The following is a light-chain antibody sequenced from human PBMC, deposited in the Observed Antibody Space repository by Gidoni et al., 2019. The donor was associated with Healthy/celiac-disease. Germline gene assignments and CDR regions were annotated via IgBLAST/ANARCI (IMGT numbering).Light chain of an antibody. CDR1: QSISSW. CDR3: QQYNSYSQT. Sequence: DIQMTQSPSTMSASVGDRVTITCRASQSISSWLAWYQQKPGKAPKRLIYKAYSLESGVPSRFSGSGSGTEFTLTISSLQHDDFATYYGQQYNSYSQTFGQGTKLEIK. CDR2: KAY. V-gene: IGKV1-5*03. J-gene: IGKJ2*01.